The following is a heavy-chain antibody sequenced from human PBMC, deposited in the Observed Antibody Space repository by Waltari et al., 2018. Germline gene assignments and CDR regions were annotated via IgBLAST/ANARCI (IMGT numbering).Heavy chain of an antibody. CDR3: ARGLDILTGFAAFDI. V-gene: IGHV3-66*02. J-gene: IGHJ3*02. CDR1: GFTVSSNY. Sequence: EVQLVESGGGLVQPGGSLRLSCAASGFTVSSNYMSWVRQAPGKGLEWVSVIYSGGSTYYADSVKGRFTISRDNSKNTLYLQMNSLRSEDTAVYYCARGLDILTGFAAFDIWGQGTMVTVSS. D-gene: IGHD3-9*01. CDR2: IYSGGST.